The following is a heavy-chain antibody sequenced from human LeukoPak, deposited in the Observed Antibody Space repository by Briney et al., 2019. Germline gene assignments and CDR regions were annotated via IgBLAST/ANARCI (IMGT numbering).Heavy chain of an antibody. V-gene: IGHV3-23*01. CDR1: GFTFSSYA. D-gene: IGHD5-12*01. J-gene: IGHJ4*02. Sequence: PGGSLRLSCAASGFTFSSYAMSWVRQAPGKRLEWVSAISGSGGSTYYADSVKGRFTISRDNAKNSLYLQMNSLRAEDTAVYYCARDLGSGYDSYFDYWGQGTLVTVSS. CDR2: ISGSGGST. CDR3: ARDLGSGYDSYFDY.